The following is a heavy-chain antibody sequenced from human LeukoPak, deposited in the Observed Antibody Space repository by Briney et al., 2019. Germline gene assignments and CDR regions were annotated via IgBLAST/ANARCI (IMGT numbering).Heavy chain of an antibody. CDR1: RGSHSRSRYY. V-gene: IGHV4-39*01. J-gene: IGHJ3*02. CDR3: ARGALGEHAGAFDI. Sequence: PSETLSLTCSVSRGSHSRSRYYGRCIRQPPGKGLEWIGSIYYSGSTYYNPSLKSRVTISAYTSNDQFSLKLSSVTAADTAVDYSARGALGEHAGAFDIWGQGTMVTVSS. CDR2: IYYSGST. D-gene: IGHD3-10*01.